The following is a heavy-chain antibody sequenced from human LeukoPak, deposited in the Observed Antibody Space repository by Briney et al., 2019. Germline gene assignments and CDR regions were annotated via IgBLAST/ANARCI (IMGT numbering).Heavy chain of an antibody. V-gene: IGHV3-53*01. CDR1: GFIVSSNY. CDR2: IYGGGST. D-gene: IGHD1-26*01. Sequence: GGSLRLSRAASGFIVSSNYMTWVRQAPGKGLEWVSVIYGGGSTFYAVSVKDRFTISRDNFKNTLYLQMNSLRDEDTAVYYCARTLLSGSPSGMDVWGQGTTVTVSS. CDR3: ARTLLSGSPSGMDV. J-gene: IGHJ6*02.